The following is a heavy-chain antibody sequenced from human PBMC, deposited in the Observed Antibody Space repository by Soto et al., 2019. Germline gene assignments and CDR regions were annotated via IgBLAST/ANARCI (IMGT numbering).Heavy chain of an antibody. J-gene: IGHJ4*02. CDR3: ARGLPSGQLVLNY. CDR1: GFTFSSYA. CDR2: ISYDGSNK. Sequence: PGGSLRLSCAASGFTFSSYAMHWVRQAPGKGLEWVAVISYDGSNKYYADSVKGRFTISRDNSKNTLYLQMNSLRAEDTAVYYCARGLPSGQLVLNYWGQGTLVTVSS. D-gene: IGHD6-13*01. V-gene: IGHV3-30-3*01.